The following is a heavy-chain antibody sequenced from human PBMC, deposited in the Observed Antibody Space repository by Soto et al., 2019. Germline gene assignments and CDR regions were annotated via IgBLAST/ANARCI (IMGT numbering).Heavy chain of an antibody. D-gene: IGHD7-27*01. V-gene: IGHV3-30-3*01. Sequence: PGGSLRLSCAASGFTFSSYAMHWVRQAPGKGLEWVAVISYDGSNKYYADSVKGRFTISRDNSKNTLYLQMNSLRAEDTATYYCARTLDAGEIDYWGQGTLVTVSS. CDR2: ISYDGSNK. CDR3: ARTLDAGEIDY. CDR1: GFTFSSYA. J-gene: IGHJ4*02.